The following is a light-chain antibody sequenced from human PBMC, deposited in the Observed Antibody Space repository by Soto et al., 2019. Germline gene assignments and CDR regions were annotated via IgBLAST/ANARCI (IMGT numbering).Light chain of an antibody. CDR1: QSVLYSSNNKNY. CDR3: QQYYSTPPYT. J-gene: IGKJ2*01. CDR2: WAS. Sequence: DIVMTQSSDSLAVYMGERATINCKSSQSVLYSSNNKNYLAWYQQKPGQPPKVLIYWASTRESGVPERFSGSGSGTDFTLTISSLQAEDVAVYYCQQYYSTPPYTFGQGTKVDIK. V-gene: IGKV4-1*01.